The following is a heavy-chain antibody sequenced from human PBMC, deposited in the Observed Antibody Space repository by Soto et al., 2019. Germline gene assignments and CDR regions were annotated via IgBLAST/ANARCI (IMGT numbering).Heavy chain of an antibody. V-gene: IGHV4-39*01. J-gene: IGHJ6*02. CDR1: GGSIISSSYY. Sequence: SETLSLTCTVSGGSIISSSYYWVWISQPPGKGLEWIGSIYYSGSTYYNPSLKSRVTISVDTSKNQFSLKLSSVTAADTAVYYCACIFSGGYGYGFYYYGMDVWGQGTTVT. CDR2: IYYSGST. CDR3: ACIFSGGYGYGFYYYGMDV. D-gene: IGHD5-18*01.